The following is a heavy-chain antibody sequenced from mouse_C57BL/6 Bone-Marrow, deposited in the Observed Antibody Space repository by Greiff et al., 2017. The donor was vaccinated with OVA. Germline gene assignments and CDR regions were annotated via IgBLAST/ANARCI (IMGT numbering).Heavy chain of an antibody. CDR2: IDPNSGGT. CDR3: ARSGITTVVEDYYAMDY. D-gene: IGHD1-1*01. Sequence: HVQLQQPGAELVKPGASVKLSCKASGYTFTSYWMHWVKQRPGRGLEWIGRIDPNSGGTKYNEKFKSKATLTVDKPSSTAYMQLSSLTSEDSAVYYCARSGITTVVEDYYAMDYWGQGTSVTVSS. J-gene: IGHJ4*01. CDR1: GYTFTSYW. V-gene: IGHV1-72*01.